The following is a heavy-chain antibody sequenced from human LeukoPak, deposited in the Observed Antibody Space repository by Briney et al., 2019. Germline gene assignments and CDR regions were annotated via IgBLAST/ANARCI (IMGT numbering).Heavy chain of an antibody. J-gene: IGHJ5*02. CDR3: ARDGRREAPGWFDP. CDR1: GGSISSYY. CDR2: IHTSGST. Sequence: SETLSLTCTVSGGSISSYYWSWIRQPAGKGLEWIGRIHTSGSTNYNPSLKSRVTMSVDTSKNQFSLKLSSVTAADTAVYYCARDGRREAPGWFDPWGQGTLVTVSS. D-gene: IGHD1-26*01. V-gene: IGHV4-4*07.